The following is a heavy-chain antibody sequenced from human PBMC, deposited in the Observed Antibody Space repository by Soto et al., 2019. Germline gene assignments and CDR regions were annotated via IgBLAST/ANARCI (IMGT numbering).Heavy chain of an antibody. V-gene: IGHV1-18*01. CDR2: ISAYNGNT. Sequence: QVQLVQSGAEVKKPGASVKVSCKASGYTFTSYGISWVRRAPGQGLEWMGCISAYNGNTNKAQKLQGRVTMTTDKSTGTDYMELRGLSSDDTAVYYCARDPPPMDVWGKGNTVNVSS. CDR1: GYTFTSYG. CDR3: ARDPPPMDV. J-gene: IGHJ6*04.